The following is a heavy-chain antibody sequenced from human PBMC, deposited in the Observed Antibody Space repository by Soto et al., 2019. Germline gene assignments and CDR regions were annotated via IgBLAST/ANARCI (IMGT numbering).Heavy chain of an antibody. CDR1: GYTFNSYG. CDR3: ARDRYCSGGSCYSSASYYYYGMDV. CDR2: ISAYNGNT. Sequence: QVQLVQSGAEGKKPGASVKVSCKASGYTFNSYGISWVRQAPGQGLEWMRWISAYNGNTNYAQKLQGRVTMTTDTSTSTAYMEVRSLRSDDTAVYYCARDRYCSGGSCYSSASYYYYGMDVWGQGTTVTVSS. D-gene: IGHD2-15*01. J-gene: IGHJ6*02. V-gene: IGHV1-18*01.